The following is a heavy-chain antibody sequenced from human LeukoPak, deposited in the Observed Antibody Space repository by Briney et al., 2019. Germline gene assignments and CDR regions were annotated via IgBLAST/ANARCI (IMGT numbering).Heavy chain of an antibody. V-gene: IGHV3-15*01. CDR3: TTDGGITIRPLFDF. CDR1: GITFTSAW. D-gene: IGHD1-14*01. CDR2: IKSKNDVGTR. Sequence: GGSLRLSCAASGITFTSAWMGWVRQATGKGLEWVGRIKSKNDVGTRDYAAPVRGRFTISTDDSKITLYLQMNNLKIEDTAVYYCTTDGGITIRPLFDFWGQGTLVTVSS. J-gene: IGHJ4*02.